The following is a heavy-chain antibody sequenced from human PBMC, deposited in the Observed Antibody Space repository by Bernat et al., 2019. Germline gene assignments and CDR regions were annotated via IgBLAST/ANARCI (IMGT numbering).Heavy chain of an antibody. CDR3: ERQRAGYYYFDY. V-gene: IGHV3-33*01. J-gene: IGHJ4*02. CDR1: GFTFSSYG. D-gene: IGHD3-9*01. Sequence: QVQLVESGGGVVQPGRSLRLSCAASGFTFSSYGMHWVRQAPGKGLEWVAVIWYDGSNKYYADSVKGRFIISRDNSKNTVYLQMNSLRAEDTAVYYCERQRAGYYYFDYWGQGTLVTVSS. CDR2: IWYDGSNK.